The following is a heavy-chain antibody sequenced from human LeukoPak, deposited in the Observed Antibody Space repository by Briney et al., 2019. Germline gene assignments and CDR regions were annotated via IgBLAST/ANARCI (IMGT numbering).Heavy chain of an antibody. Sequence: GGSLRLSCAASGFTFSSYEMNWVRQAPGKGLEWASYISSSGSTIYYADSVKGRFTISRDNAKNSLYLQMNSLRAEDTAVYYCVRDTASSTVGVDYWGQGTLVTVSS. CDR2: ISSSGSTI. D-gene: IGHD3-16*01. V-gene: IGHV3-48*03. CDR1: GFTFSSYE. CDR3: VRDTASSTVGVDY. J-gene: IGHJ4*02.